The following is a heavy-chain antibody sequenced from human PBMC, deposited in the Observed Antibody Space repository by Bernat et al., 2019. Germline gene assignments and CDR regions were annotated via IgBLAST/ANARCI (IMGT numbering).Heavy chain of an antibody. V-gene: IGHV3-23*01. CDR3: AKDRWCPGGVCPVDY. CDR1: GVSPSEYA. Sequence: EVQLLESGGGLVQPGGSLRLSCEVSGVSPSEYAMNWVRQAPGKGLEWVSIISGSGSSTYYADSVKGRFTISRDNSRSTLYLQMNSLRAEDTAVYYCAKDRWCPGGVCPVDYWGQGTLVTVSS. J-gene: IGHJ4*02. CDR2: ISGSGSST. D-gene: IGHD2-8*02.